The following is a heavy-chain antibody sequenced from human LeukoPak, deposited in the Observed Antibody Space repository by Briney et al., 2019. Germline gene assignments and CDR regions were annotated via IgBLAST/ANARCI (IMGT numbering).Heavy chain of an antibody. CDR2: IYYSGST. CDR1: GGSISSYY. D-gene: IGHD5-12*01. V-gene: IGHV4-59*08. Sequence: SETLSLTCTVSGGSISSYYWSWLRQPPGKGLEWIGYIYYSGSTNYNPSLKSRVTISVDTSKNQFSLKLSSVTAADTAVYYCARRYKGAAGFDWYFDLWGRGTLVTVSS. J-gene: IGHJ2*01. CDR3: ARRYKGAAGFDWYFDL.